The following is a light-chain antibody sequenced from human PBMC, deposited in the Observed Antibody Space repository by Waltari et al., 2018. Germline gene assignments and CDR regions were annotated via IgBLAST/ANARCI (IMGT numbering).Light chain of an antibody. CDR3: SSHGSTNTFL. J-gene: IGLJ2*01. V-gene: IGLV2-11*01. Sequence: QVALTQPRSVSGSPGQSVTISCTGTSSDIGAYNYVSWYQQHPGTAPKLMIYEVSKRPSGVSDRFSGSKSGNTASLTISGLQSEDEADYFCSSHGSTNTFLFGGGTRLTVL. CDR1: SSDIGAYNY. CDR2: EVS.